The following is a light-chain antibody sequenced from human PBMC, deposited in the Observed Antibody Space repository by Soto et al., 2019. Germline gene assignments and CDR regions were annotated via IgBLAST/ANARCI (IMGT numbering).Light chain of an antibody. Sequence: ETVLTQSPATLSLSPGERAALSCRASQSVSRFLAWYQQKPGQAPRLLIYDASNRATGIPARCSGSGSGTDYTRTISRLEAEDVAVYYCQQRGNWPPITFGQGTRLDIK. CDR1: QSVSRF. CDR2: DAS. V-gene: IGKV3-11*01. J-gene: IGKJ5*01. CDR3: QQRGNWPPIT.